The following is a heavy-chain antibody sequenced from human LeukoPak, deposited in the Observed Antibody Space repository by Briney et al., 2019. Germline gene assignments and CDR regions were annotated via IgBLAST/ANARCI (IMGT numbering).Heavy chain of an antibody. J-gene: IGHJ4*02. Sequence: GGSLRLSCAASGFTFSSYAMSWVRQAPGKGLEWVSAISGSGGSTYYADSVKGRFAISRDNSKNTLYLQTNSLRAEDTAVYYCAKEGIAARLPLLVWGQGTLVTVSS. D-gene: IGHD6-6*01. V-gene: IGHV3-23*01. CDR3: AKEGIAARLPLLV. CDR2: ISGSGGST. CDR1: GFTFSSYA.